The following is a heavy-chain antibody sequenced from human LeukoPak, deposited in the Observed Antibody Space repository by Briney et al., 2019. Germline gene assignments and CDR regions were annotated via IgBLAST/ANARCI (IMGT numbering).Heavy chain of an antibody. CDR2: IRTHNGDP. Sequence: GASVKVSCKASGYTLTNYDITWLRQAPGQGLEWMGWIRTHNGDPTYAQRFQGRVTMTTDTSTSTAYMELRSLRSDDTAVYYCARSEPYYDILTGTYYFDYWGQGTLVTVSS. CDR1: GYTLTNYD. CDR3: ARSEPYYDILTGTYYFDY. D-gene: IGHD3-9*01. V-gene: IGHV1-18*01. J-gene: IGHJ4*02.